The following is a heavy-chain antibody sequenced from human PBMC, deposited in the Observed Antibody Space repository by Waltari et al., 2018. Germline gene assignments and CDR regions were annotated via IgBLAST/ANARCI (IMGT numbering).Heavy chain of an antibody. CDR1: GYTFTGYY. V-gene: IGHV1-2*02. D-gene: IGHD2-2*01. CDR3: AREYCSSTSCPAVGY. Sequence: QVQLVQSGAEVKKPGASVKVSCKASGYTFTGYYMHWVRQAPGQGLEWMGWINPNSGGTNYAQKFQGRVTMTRDTSISTAYMELSRLRSDDTAVYYCAREYCSSTSCPAVGYWGQGTLVTVSS. J-gene: IGHJ4*02. CDR2: INPNSGGT.